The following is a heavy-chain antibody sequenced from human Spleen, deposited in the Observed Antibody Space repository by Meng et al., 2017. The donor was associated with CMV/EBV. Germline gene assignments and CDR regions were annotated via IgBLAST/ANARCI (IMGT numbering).Heavy chain of an antibody. CDR1: GGTFSSYA. CDR3: ASVWGPNDYDDSAAGYHYYAMDV. D-gene: IGHD4-17*01. V-gene: IGHV1-69*05. Sequence: SVKVSCKASGGTFSSYAISWVRQAPGQGLEWMGGIIPIFGTRNHAHKYQGRVTISTDESTGTAFMELSSLRSEDTAVYFCASVWGPNDYDDSAAGYHYYAMDVWGQGTTVTVSS. CDR2: IIPIFGTR. J-gene: IGHJ6*02.